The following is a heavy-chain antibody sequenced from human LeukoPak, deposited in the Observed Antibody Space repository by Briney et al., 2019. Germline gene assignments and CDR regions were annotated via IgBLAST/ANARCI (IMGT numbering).Heavy chain of an antibody. CDR1: GGSISSSSYY. D-gene: IGHD6-13*01. Sequence: PSETLSLTCTVSGGSISSSSYYWGWIRQPPGKGLEWIGSIYYSGSTYYNPSLKSRVTISVDKSKNQFSLKLSSVTAADTAVYYCARDLATAGFQDHWGQGTLVTVSS. V-gene: IGHV4-39*07. J-gene: IGHJ4*02. CDR3: ARDLATAGFQDH. CDR2: IYYSGST.